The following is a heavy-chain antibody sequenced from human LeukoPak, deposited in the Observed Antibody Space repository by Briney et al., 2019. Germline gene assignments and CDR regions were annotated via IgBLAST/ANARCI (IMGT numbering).Heavy chain of an antibody. Sequence: ASVKVSCKASGYTFTSYAMHWVRQAPGQRLEWMGWINAGNGNTKYSQKFQGRVTITRDTSASTAYMELSSLRSEDTVVYYCARGKEENLLWFGELSRWGNRGGDWFDPWGQGTLVTVSS. V-gene: IGHV1-3*01. D-gene: IGHD3-10*01. CDR1: GYTFTSYA. J-gene: IGHJ5*02. CDR2: INAGNGNT. CDR3: ARGKEENLLWFGELSRWGNRGGDWFDP.